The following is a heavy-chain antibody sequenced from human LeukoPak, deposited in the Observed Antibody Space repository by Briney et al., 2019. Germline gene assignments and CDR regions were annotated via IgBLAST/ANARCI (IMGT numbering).Heavy chain of an antibody. V-gene: IGHV4-4*07. CDR3: ARDRSTDMVRGSFDY. J-gene: IGHJ4*02. CDR1: GGSISSYY. CDR2: IYTSGSA. Sequence: SETLSLTCTVSGGSISSYYWSWIWQPVGKGLEWIGRIYTSGSANYNPSLKSRVTMSVDTSNNQFSLKLSSVTAADTALYYCARDRSTDMVRGSFDYWGQGTLVTVSS. D-gene: IGHD5-18*01.